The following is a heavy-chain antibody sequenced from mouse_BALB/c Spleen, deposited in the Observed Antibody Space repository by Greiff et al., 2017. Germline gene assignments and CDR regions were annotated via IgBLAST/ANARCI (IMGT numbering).Heavy chain of an antibody. D-gene: IGHD2-3*01. J-gene: IGHJ4*01. Sequence: EVQLVESGGDLVKPGGSLKLSCAASGFTFSSYGMSWVRQTPDKRLEWVATISSGGSYTYYPDSVKGRFTISRDNAKNTLYLQMSSLKSEDTAMYYCARRWSDYWGQGTSVTVSS. CDR3: ARRWSDY. CDR1: GFTFSSYG. CDR2: ISSGGSYT. V-gene: IGHV5-6*01.